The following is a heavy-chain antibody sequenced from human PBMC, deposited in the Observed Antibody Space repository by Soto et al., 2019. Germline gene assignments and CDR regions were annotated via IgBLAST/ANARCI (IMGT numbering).Heavy chain of an antibody. Sequence: SVKVSCKASGGTFSSYAISWVRQAPGQGLEWMGGIIPIFGTANYAQKFQGRVTITADESTSTAYMELSSLRSEDTAVYYCARTLYYYDSSGYYYFDYWGQGTLVTVSS. CDR3: ARTLYYYDSSGYYYFDY. J-gene: IGHJ4*02. V-gene: IGHV1-69*13. CDR1: GGTFSSYA. D-gene: IGHD3-22*01. CDR2: IIPIFGTA.